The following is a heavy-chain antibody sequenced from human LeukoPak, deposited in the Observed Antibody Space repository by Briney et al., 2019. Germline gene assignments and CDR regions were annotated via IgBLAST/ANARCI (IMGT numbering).Heavy chain of an antibody. V-gene: IGHV3-23*01. CDR2: ISDNGGIT. Sequence: GGSLRLSCVASGFTLSSYAMSWVRQAPGKGLEWVSVISDNGGITYYTDSVKGRFTISRDNSKNTLYLQMNSLRVEDTAVYYCAKGWRGSWNYYFDYWGQGTLVNVSS. CDR1: GFTLSSYA. D-gene: IGHD1-7*01. CDR3: AKGWRGSWNYYFDY. J-gene: IGHJ4*02.